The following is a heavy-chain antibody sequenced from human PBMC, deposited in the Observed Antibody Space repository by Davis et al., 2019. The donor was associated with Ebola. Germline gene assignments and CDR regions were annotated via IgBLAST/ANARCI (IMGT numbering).Heavy chain of an antibody. J-gene: IGHJ4*02. Sequence: GGSLRLSCAASGFTFSYYSMNWVRQAPGKGLEWVSSIGSSSYTSYADSAKGRFTISRDNAKNSLYLQMDSLRDEDTAVYYCARDGGSGWFFYFDYWGQGTLVTVSS. V-gene: IGHV3-21*01. D-gene: IGHD6-19*01. CDR3: ARDGGSGWFFYFDY. CDR1: GFTFSYYS. CDR2: IGSSSYT.